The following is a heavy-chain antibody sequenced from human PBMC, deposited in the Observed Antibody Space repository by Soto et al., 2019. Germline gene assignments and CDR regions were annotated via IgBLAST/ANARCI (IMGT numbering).Heavy chain of an antibody. CDR2: IRAKAFSGTT. V-gene: IGHV3-49*03. CDR3: ARDFVPIPRLPGDVDF. CDR1: GFIFADYA. J-gene: IGHJ6*03. Sequence: PGGSLRLSCTASGFIFADYAMAWFRQSPGKGLEWVGFIRAKAFSGTTEYAAAVEGRFTISRDDSKSIAYLQMNSLQAEDTAMYYCARDFVPIPRLPGDVDFRGTGTTVTLSS. D-gene: IGHD2-2*02.